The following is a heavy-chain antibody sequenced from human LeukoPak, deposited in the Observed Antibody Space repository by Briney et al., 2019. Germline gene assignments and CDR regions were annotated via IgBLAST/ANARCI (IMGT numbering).Heavy chain of an antibody. CDR1: GYSFTSYW. V-gene: IGHV5-51*01. CDR3: AESFDTAMVPGAFDI. J-gene: IGHJ3*02. Sequence: GESLKISCKGSGYSFTSYWIGWVRQMPGKGLEWMGIIYPGDSDTRYSPSFQGQVTISADKSISTAYLQWSSLKASDTAMYYCAESFDTAMVPGAFDIWGRGTMVTVSS. CDR2: IYPGDSDT. D-gene: IGHD5-18*01.